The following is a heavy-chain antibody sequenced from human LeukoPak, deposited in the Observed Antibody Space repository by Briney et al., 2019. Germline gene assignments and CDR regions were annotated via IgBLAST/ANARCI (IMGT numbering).Heavy chain of an antibody. CDR2: IKQDGSEK. J-gene: IGHJ5*02. CDR1: GFTFSSYW. CDR3: ARELNAYYDFWSGPENWFDP. D-gene: IGHD3-3*01. Sequence: GGSLRLSCAASGFTFSSYWMSWVRQAPGKGLERVANIKQDGSEKYYVDSVKGRFTISRDNAKNSLYLQMNSLRAEDTAVYYCARELNAYYDFWSGPENWFDPWGQGTLVTVSS. V-gene: IGHV3-7*01.